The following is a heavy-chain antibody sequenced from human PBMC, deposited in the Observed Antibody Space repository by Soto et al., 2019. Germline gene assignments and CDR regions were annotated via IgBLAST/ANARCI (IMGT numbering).Heavy chain of an antibody. V-gene: IGHV1-18*01. D-gene: IGHD2-2*01. CDR1: GYTLSNYG. CDR3: ASSFTSSQWRYGMDA. J-gene: IGHJ6*02. CDR2: ISAYNGNT. Sequence: ASVKVSCKASGYTLSNYGFSWVRQAPGQRLEWMGWISAYNGNTNYAQKVQGRVTMTTDTSTGTAYMELRSLRSDDTAVYYCASSFTSSQWRYGMDAWGQGTTVTVSS.